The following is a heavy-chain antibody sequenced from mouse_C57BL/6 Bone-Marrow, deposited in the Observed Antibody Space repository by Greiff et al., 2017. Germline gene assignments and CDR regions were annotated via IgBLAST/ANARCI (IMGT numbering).Heavy chain of an antibody. Sequence: VQLQQSGPELVKPGASVKISCKASGYTFTDYYMNWVKQSHGKSLEWIGDINPNNGGTSYNQKFKGKATLTVDKSSSTAYMELRSLTSEDSAVYYCARGGFFLRLDYGGRGTTLTVSA. J-gene: IGHJ2*01. CDR3: ARGGFFLRLDY. CDR2: INPNNGGT. D-gene: IGHD1-1*01. V-gene: IGHV1-26*01. CDR1: GYTFTDYY.